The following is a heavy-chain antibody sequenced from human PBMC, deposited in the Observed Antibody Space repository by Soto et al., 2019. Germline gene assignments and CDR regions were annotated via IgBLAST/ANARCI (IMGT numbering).Heavy chain of an antibody. CDR3: ARSIIGYCSGGSCYAYFDI. J-gene: IGHJ3*02. CDR2: ISAYNGNT. D-gene: IGHD2-15*01. Sequence: QVQLLQSGAEVKKPGASVKVSCKASGYTFTSYGISWVRQAPGQGLEWMGWISAYNGNTNYAQKLQGRVTMTTDTSTSTAYMELRRLRSDDTAVYYCARSIIGYCSGGSCYAYFDIWGQGTMVTVSS. V-gene: IGHV1-18*01. CDR1: GYTFTSYG.